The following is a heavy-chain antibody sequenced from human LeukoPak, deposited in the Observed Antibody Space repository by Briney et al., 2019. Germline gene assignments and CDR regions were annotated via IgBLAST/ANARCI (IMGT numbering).Heavy chain of an antibody. D-gene: IGHD6-19*01. CDR1: GFALSSYW. Sequence: GGSLRLSCAASGFALSSYWMSWVRQAPGKGLEWVANIKEDGSEKYYVDSVKGRFTIPRDNAKNSLYLYMNSLRAEDTAVYYCAREAVAGTYYFDYWGQGTLATVSS. J-gene: IGHJ4*02. V-gene: IGHV3-7*01. CDR2: IKEDGSEK. CDR3: AREAVAGTYYFDY.